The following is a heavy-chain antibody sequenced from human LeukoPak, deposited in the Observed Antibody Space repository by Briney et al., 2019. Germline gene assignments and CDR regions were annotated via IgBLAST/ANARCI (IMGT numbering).Heavy chain of an antibody. V-gene: IGHV3-7*01. D-gene: IGHD1-26*01. CDR2: INQDGSTK. Sequence: GGSLRLSCAASGFTFSNCWMTWVRQAPGKGLEWVANINQDGSTKQYVGSVKGRFTIFRDNAKNSLYLQMNSLRVDDTAVYYCTGERVESGFDIWGQGTLVTVSS. CDR1: GFTFSNCW. J-gene: IGHJ3*02. CDR3: TGERVESGFDI.